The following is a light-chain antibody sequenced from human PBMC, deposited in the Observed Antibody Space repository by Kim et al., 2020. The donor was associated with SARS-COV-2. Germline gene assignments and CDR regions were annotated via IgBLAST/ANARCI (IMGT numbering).Light chain of an antibody. J-gene: IGKJ4*01. CDR2: DAS. V-gene: IGKV3-11*01. Sequence: EIVLTQSPASLSLSPGERATLSCRASQSVRNYLAWYQQKPGQAPRLLIYDASNRATGIPARFSGSGSGTDFTLTISSLEPEDFAVYYCQQRADRPLTFGGGTKLEIK. CDR1: QSVRNY. CDR3: QQRADRPLT.